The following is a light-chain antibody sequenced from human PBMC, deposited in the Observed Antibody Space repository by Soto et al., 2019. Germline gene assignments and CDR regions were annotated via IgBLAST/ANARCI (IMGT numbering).Light chain of an antibody. CDR2: DNN. J-gene: IGLJ2*01. Sequence: QYVLTQPPSVSGAPGQRVTISCTGSSSNIGALYDVNWYQQLPGTAPKLLIYDNNNRPSGVPDRFSGSKSGTSASLAITGLQAEDEADYYCQSYDNSLSGHVVFGGGTKLTVL. CDR1: SSNIGALYD. CDR3: QSYDNSLSGHVV. V-gene: IGLV1-40*01.